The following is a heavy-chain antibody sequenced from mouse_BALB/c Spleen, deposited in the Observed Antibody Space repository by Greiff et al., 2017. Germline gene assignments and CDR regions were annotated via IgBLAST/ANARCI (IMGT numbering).Heavy chain of an antibody. CDR3: ARGQRGYFDV. V-gene: IGHV5-6-5*01. CDR1: GFTFSSYA. Sequence: EVKVVESGGGLVKPGGSLKLSCAASGFTFSSYAMSWVRQTPEKRLEWVASISSGGSTYYPDSVKGRFTISRDNARNILYLQMSSLRSEDTAMYYCARGQRGYFDVWGAGTTVTVSS. CDR2: ISSGGST. J-gene: IGHJ1*01.